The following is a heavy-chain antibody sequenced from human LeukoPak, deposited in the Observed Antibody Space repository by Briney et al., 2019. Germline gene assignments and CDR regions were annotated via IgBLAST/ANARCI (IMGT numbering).Heavy chain of an antibody. CDR3: AKVHYTASFPGSFPGRNYFDS. CDR1: GFAFSGYA. J-gene: IGHJ4*02. Sequence: GGSLRLSCTVSGFAFSGYAMSWVRQAPGKGPEWVSSIGARGDVTYSADSVRGRFTISRDNSKRTLFLQMNSLRAEDTAVYYCAKVHYTASFPGSFPGRNYFDSWGQGSLVTVSS. CDR2: IGARGDVT. D-gene: IGHD1-26*01. V-gene: IGHV3-23*01.